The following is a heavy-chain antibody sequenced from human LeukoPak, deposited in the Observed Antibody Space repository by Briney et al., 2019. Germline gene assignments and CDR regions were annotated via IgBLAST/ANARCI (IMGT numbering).Heavy chain of an antibody. J-gene: IGHJ5*02. CDR3: SRGPNNWFDP. Sequence: GGSLRLSCAASGFTVSDNYMSWVRQAPGKGLEWVSAIYSAGSTYYTDSVKGRFTISRVNSNNTLYLQMNSLRAEDTAVYYCSRGPNNWFDPWGQGTLVTVSS. V-gene: IGHV3-53*01. CDR1: GFTVSDNY. CDR2: IYSAGST.